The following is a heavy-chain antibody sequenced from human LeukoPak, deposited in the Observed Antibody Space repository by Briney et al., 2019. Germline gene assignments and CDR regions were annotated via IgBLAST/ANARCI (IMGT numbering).Heavy chain of an antibody. CDR2: ISDSGGST. D-gene: IGHD2-15*01. CDR3: AKAWWNSHLGFDC. CDR1: GFTFNKYA. Sequence: PGGSLRLSCAASGFTFNKYAMSWVRQAPGKGLEWVSGISDSGGSTYYADSVKGRFIISRDNSKNTLYLQTNSLRAEDTALYYCAKAWWNSHLGFDCWGQGTLVTVSS. J-gene: IGHJ4*02. V-gene: IGHV3-23*01.